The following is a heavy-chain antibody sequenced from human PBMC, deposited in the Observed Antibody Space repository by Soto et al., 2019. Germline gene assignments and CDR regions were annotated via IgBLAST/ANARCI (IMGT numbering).Heavy chain of an antibody. V-gene: IGHV4-34*01. CDR1: GGSFSDYY. CDR2: ISHSGST. Sequence: SETLSLTCAVYGGSFSDYYWTWIRQPPGKGLECIGEISHSGSTNYNPSLKSRVTISIDTSKNQFSLNLRSVTAADTAVYYRARGLRASFGVRLSYSYYGGDVWGQGTAVTVSS. J-gene: IGHJ6*02. CDR3: ARGLRASFGVRLSYSYYGGDV. D-gene: IGHD3-10*01.